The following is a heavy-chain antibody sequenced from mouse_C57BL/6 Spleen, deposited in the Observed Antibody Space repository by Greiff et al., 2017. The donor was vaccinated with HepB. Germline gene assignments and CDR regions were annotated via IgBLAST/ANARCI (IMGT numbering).Heavy chain of an antibody. CDR2: IYPGSGNT. V-gene: IGHV1-84*01. J-gene: IGHJ2*01. CDR1: GYTFTDYY. CDR3: ARPSRTAQAPYYFDY. D-gene: IGHD3-2*02. Sequence: LKASGPELVKPGASVKISCKASGYTFTDYYINWVKQRPGQGLEWIGWIYPGSGNTKYNEKFKGKATLTVDTSSSTAYMQLSSLTSEDSAVYFCARPSRTAQAPYYFDYWGQGTTLTVSS.